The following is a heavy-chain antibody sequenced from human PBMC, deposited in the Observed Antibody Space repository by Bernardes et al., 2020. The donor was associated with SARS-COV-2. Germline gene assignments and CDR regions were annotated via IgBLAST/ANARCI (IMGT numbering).Heavy chain of an antibody. CDR3: TTGMYYYDSSGYPNDAFDI. J-gene: IGHJ3*02. V-gene: IGHV3-15*07. CDR1: GFTFSNAW. Sequence: GGSLRLSCAASGFTFSNAWMNWVRQAPGKGLEWVGRIKSKTDGGTTDYAAPVKGRFTISRDDSKNTLYLQMNSLKTEDTAVYYCTTGMYYYDSSGYPNDAFDIWGQGTMVTVSS. D-gene: IGHD3-22*01. CDR2: IKSKTDGGTT.